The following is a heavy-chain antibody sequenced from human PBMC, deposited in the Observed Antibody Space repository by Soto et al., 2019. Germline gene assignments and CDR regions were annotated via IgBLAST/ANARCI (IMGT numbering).Heavy chain of an antibody. D-gene: IGHD3-3*01. CDR3: ARVLNYDFWSGYYPYYYYGMDV. Sequence: SETLSLTCTVSGGSISSGDYYWSWIRQPPGKGLEWIGYIYYSGSTYYNPSLKSRVTISVDTSKNQLSLKLSSVTAADTAVYYCARVLNYDFWSGYYPYYYYGMDVWGQGTTVTVSS. CDR1: GGSISSGDYY. CDR2: IYYSGST. J-gene: IGHJ6*02. V-gene: IGHV4-30-4*01.